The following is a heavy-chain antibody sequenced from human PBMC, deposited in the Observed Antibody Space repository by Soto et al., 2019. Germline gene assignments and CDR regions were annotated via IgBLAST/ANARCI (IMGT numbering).Heavy chain of an antibody. J-gene: IGHJ5*02. D-gene: IGHD2-2*01. V-gene: IGHV4-34*01. CDR1: GGSFSGYY. CDR3: ARSGAHCSSTSCYYNWFEP. CDR2: IYHSGST. Sequence: SETLSLTCAVYGGSFSGYYWSWIRQPPGKGLEWIGEIYHSGSTNYNPSLKSRVTISVDTSKNQFSLKLSSVTAADTAVYYCARSGAHCSSTSCYYNWFEPWGRGTLVTVSS.